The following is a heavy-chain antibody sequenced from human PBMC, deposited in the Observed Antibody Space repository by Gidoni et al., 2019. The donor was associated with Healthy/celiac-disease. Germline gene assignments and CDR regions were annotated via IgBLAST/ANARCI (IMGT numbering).Heavy chain of an antibody. Sequence: QLQLQESGPGLVKPSETLSLTCTVSGGSISSSSYYWGWIRPPPGKGLEWIGSIYYRGSTYYNPSRKSRVTISVDTSKNQFSLKLSSVTAADTAVYYCARESSGYREDFDYWGQGTLVTVSS. CDR1: GGSISSSSYY. CDR3: ARESSGYREDFDY. V-gene: IGHV4-39*07. D-gene: IGHD3-22*01. CDR2: IYYRGST. J-gene: IGHJ4*02.